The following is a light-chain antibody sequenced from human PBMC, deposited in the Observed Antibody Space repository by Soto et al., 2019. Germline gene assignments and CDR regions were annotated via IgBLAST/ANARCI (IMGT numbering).Light chain of an antibody. J-gene: IGKJ5*01. CDR2: GAS. CDR3: QQYGSSIT. CDR1: QSVSSSY. V-gene: IGKV3-20*01. Sequence: DIVLTQPPGTLSLSPGERATLSCRASQSVSSSYLAWYQQKPGQAPRLLIYGASSRATGIPDRFSGGGSGTDFTLTVTRLEPEDFAVYYCQQYGSSITFGQGTRLEIK.